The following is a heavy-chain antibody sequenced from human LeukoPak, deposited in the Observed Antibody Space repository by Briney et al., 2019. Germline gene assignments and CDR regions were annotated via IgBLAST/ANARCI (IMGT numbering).Heavy chain of an antibody. Sequence: GESLKISCKGSGYSFTSYWIGWVRPMPGKGLEWMGIIYPGDSDTRYSPSFQGQVTISANKSISTAYLQWISLKASDTAMYYCARLFSPLEYGSAFDIWGQGTMVTVSS. CDR2: IYPGDSDT. CDR1: GYSFTSYW. V-gene: IGHV5-51*01. D-gene: IGHD3-10*01. J-gene: IGHJ3*02. CDR3: ARLFSPLEYGSAFDI.